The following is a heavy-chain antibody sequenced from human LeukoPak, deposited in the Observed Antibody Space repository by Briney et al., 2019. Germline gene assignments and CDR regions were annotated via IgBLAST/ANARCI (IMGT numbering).Heavy chain of an antibody. CDR3: AREDSSGWYGVDY. D-gene: IGHD6-19*01. CDR1: GYTFTGYY. J-gene: IGHJ4*02. V-gene: IGHV1-2*02. Sequence: PGASVKVSCKASGYTFTGYYIHWVRQAPGQGLEWMGWINPNRGNTNYAQKFQGRVTMTTDTSISTAYMELSSLRSDDTAVYYCAREDSSGWYGVDYWGQGTLLTVSS. CDR2: INPNRGNT.